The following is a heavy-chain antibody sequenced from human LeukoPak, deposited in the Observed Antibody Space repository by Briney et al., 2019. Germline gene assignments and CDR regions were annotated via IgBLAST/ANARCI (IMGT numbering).Heavy chain of an antibody. D-gene: IGHD3-22*01. V-gene: IGHV3-74*03. CDR2: IDNAGSIT. Sequence: GGSLRLSCAASGFTFSNYWIHWVRQAPGKGLVWVSRIDNAGSITTYADSVKGRFTISRDNAENTLYLQMNSLRVEDTAVYYCVTSAFHAASGNYSHYWGQGTLVTVSS. CDR1: GFTFSNYW. J-gene: IGHJ4*02. CDR3: VTSAFHAASGNYSHY.